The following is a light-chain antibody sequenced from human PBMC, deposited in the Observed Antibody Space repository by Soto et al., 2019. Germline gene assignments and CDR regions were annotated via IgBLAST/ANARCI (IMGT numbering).Light chain of an antibody. V-gene: IGKV1-5*03. CDR3: LHFHSFSSP. Sequence: DIQMTQSPSTLSASVGDRVTITCRASQSISSWLAWYQQKPGKAPKLLIYKASSLESGVPSRFSGSVSGTEFPLTISSLQRDDFATYYCLHFHSFSSPFGQGTKAEIK. CDR1: QSISSW. J-gene: IGKJ1*01. CDR2: KAS.